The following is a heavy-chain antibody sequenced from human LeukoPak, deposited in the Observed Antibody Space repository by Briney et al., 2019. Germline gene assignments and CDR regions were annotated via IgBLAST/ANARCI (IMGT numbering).Heavy chain of an antibody. Sequence: SETLSLTCTVSGGSVTTYYWSWIRQFPGKRLEWIGHVHYRGSPDYIPSLTSRVTISVDTSKNQFSLRLTSVTAADTAVYYCARYSTSWDYWGQGTLVTVSS. D-gene: IGHD2-2*01. CDR2: VHYRGSP. CDR1: GGSVTTYY. V-gene: IGHV4-59*02. J-gene: IGHJ4*02. CDR3: ARYSTSWDY.